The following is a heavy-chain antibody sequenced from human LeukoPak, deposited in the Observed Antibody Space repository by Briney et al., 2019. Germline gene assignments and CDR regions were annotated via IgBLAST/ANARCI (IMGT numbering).Heavy chain of an antibody. J-gene: IGHJ4*02. CDR3: AKTYGHFDD. Sequence: GGSLRLSCSASGFTFTSYTMNWVRRAPGKGLELVSSITSSSNYIYYAASVKGRFTISRDNAKNSLYLQMTSLRVEDTAVYYCAKTYGHFDDWGQGTLVTVSS. V-gene: IGHV3-21*01. CDR2: ITSSSNYI. CDR1: GFTFTSYT. D-gene: IGHD4-17*01.